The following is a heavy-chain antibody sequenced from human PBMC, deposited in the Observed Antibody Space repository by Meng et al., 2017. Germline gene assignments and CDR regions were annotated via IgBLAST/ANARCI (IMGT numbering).Heavy chain of an antibody. J-gene: IGHJ5*02. CDR1: GGTFSSYA. CDR3: AREIAAAYCGGDCYL. V-gene: IGHV1-69*01. CDR2: IIPIFGTA. D-gene: IGHD2-21*02. Sequence: QVRLVQSGAEVKKPGSSVKGSCKASGGTFSSYAISWVRQAPGQGLEWMGGIIPIFGTANYAQKFQGRVTITADESTSTAYMELSSLRSEDTAVYYCAREIAAAYCGGDCYLWGQGTLVTVSS.